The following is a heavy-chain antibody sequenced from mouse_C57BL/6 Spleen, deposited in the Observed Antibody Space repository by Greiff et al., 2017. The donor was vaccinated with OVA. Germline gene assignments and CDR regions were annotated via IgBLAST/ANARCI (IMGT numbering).Heavy chain of an antibody. Sequence: DVKLQESGPELVKPGASVKMSCKASGYTFTDYNMHWVKQSHGKSLEWIGYINPNNGGTSYNQKFKGKATLTVNKSSSTAYMELRSLTSEDSAVYYCARWGYGSSLDYWGQGTTLTVSS. CDR1: GYTFTDYN. V-gene: IGHV1-22*01. CDR3: ARWGYGSSLDY. J-gene: IGHJ2*01. CDR2: INPNNGGT. D-gene: IGHD1-1*01.